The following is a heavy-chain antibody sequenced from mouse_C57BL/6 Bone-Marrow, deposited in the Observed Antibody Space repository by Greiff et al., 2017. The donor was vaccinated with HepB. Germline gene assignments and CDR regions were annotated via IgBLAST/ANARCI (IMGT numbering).Heavy chain of an antibody. CDR3: ARVTAQATPYYFDY. CDR1: GFTFSDYY. D-gene: IGHD3-2*02. CDR2: INYDGSST. J-gene: IGHJ2*01. V-gene: IGHV5-16*01. Sequence: EVKLMESEGGLVQPGSSMKLSCTASGFTFSDYYMAWVRQVPEKGLEWVANINYDGSSTYYLDSLKSRFIISRDNAKNILYLQMSSLKSEDTATYYCARVTAQATPYYFDYWGQGTTLTVSS.